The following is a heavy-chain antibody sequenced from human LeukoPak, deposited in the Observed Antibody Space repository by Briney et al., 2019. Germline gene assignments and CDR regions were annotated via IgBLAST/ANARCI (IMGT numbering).Heavy chain of an antibody. D-gene: IGHD3-22*01. V-gene: IGHV4-39*01. CDR2: IYYSGST. Sequence: SETLSLTCTVSGGSISSTSHYRDWIRQPPGKGLEWIGSIYYSGSTYYNPSLKSRVTISVDTSKNQFSLKLSSVTAADTAIYYCATSSAGDSSSLYYESFRPNWFGPWGQGTLVTVSP. CDR3: ATSSAGDSSSLYYESFRPNWFGP. J-gene: IGHJ5*02. CDR1: GGSISSTSHY.